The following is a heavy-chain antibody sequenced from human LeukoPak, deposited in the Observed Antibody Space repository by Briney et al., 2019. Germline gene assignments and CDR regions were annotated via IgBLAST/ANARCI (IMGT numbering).Heavy chain of an antibody. CDR2: IKQDGSEK. D-gene: IGHD1-26*01. J-gene: IGHJ4*02. CDR3: ARDLEWELLQPLGYDY. V-gene: IGHV3-7*01. Sequence: GGSLRLSCAASGFTFSSYWMSWVRRAPGKGLEWVANIKQDGSEKYYVDSVKGRFTISRDNAKNSLYLQMNSLRAEDTAVYYCARDLEWELLQPLGYDYWGQGTLVTVSS. CDR1: GFTFSSYW.